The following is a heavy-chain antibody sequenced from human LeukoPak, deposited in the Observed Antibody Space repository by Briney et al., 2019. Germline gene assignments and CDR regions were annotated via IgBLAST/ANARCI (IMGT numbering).Heavy chain of an antibody. J-gene: IGHJ4*02. CDR3: ARVRRTGTTTHFDY. Sequence: SETLSLTCAVYGGPFSGYYWSWIRQPPGKGLEWIGEINHSGSTNYNPSLKSRVTISVDTSKNQFSLKLSSVTAADTAVYYCARVRRTGTTTHFDYWGQGTLVTVSS. V-gene: IGHV4-34*01. CDR1: GGPFSGYY. CDR2: INHSGST. D-gene: IGHD1-1*01.